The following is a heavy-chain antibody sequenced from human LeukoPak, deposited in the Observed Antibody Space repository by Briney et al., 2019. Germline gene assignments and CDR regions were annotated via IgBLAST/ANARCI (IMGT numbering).Heavy chain of an antibody. V-gene: IGHV4-38-2*02. D-gene: IGHD6-13*01. CDR2: IYHSGST. Sequence: SETLSLTCTVSGYSISSGYYWGWIRQPPGKGLEWIGSIYHSGSTYYNPSLKSRVTISVDTSKNQFSLKLSSVTAADTAVYYCARDSSSSWYGAVRENWFDPWGQGTLVTVSS. CDR1: GYSISSGYY. J-gene: IGHJ5*02. CDR3: ARDSSSSWYGAVRENWFDP.